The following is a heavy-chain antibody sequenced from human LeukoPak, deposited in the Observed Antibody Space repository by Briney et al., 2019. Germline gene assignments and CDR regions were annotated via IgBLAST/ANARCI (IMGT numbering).Heavy chain of an antibody. Sequence: ESGPALVNPTRTLTLTCTFSGFSLSTSAMCVSWIRQPPGKALEWLALIYWDDDKRYSPSLKSRLTITKDTSKNLVVLIMTNMDPVDTGTYYCAHIQGLPNYNWNDEGFDYWGQGTLVTVSS. J-gene: IGHJ4*02. D-gene: IGHD1-1*01. CDR3: AHIQGLPNYNWNDEGFDY. CDR1: GFSLSTSAMC. V-gene: IGHV2-5*08. CDR2: IYWDDDK.